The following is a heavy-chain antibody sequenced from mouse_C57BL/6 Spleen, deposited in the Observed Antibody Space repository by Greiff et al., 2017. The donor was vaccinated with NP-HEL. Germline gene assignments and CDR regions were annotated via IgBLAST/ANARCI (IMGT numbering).Heavy chain of an antibody. Sequence: QVQLKESGPELVKPGASVKISCKASGYAFSSSWMNWVKQRPGKGLEWIGRIYPGDGDTNYNGKFKGKATLTADKSSSTAYMQLSSLTSEDSAVYFCARTTVGDYAMDYWGQGTSVTVSS. CDR1: GYAFSSSW. CDR2: IYPGDGDT. J-gene: IGHJ4*01. D-gene: IGHD1-1*01. CDR3: ARTTVGDYAMDY. V-gene: IGHV1-82*01.